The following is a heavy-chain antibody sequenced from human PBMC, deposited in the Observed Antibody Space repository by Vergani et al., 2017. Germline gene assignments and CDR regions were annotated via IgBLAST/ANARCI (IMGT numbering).Heavy chain of an antibody. J-gene: IGHJ4*02. CDR3: ARDRAVGYSSSWYKVSDY. CDR2: IKQDGREK. CDR1: GFTFSSYW. Sequence: EVQLVESGGGLVQPGGSLRLSCAASGFTFSSYWMSWVRQAPGKGLEWVANIKQDGREKYYVDSVKGRFTISRDNAKNSLYMQMNSLRAEDTAVYYCARDRAVGYSSSWYKVSDYWGQGTLVTVSS. D-gene: IGHD6-13*01. V-gene: IGHV3-7*01.